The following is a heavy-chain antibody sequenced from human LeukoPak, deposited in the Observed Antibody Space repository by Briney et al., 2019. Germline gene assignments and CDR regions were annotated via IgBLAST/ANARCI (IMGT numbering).Heavy chain of an antibody. CDR1: GGSTSSSNW. V-gene: IGHV4-4*02. D-gene: IGHD3-16*02. Sequence: SETLSLTCAVSGGSTSSSNWWSWVRQPPVKGLEWIGEIYHSGSTNYNPSLKSRVTISVDKSKNQFSLKLSSVTAADTAVYYCARSHDHLWGNYPDYWGQGTLVTVSS. CDR3: ARSHDHLWGNYPDY. CDR2: IYHSGST. J-gene: IGHJ4*02.